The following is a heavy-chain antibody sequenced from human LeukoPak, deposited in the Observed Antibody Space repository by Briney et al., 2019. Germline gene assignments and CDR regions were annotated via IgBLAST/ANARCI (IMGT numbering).Heavy chain of an antibody. J-gene: IGHJ3*02. CDR1: GFTFSSYA. CDR2: ISYDGSNK. CDR3: ARSRDSSGYYQDAFDI. Sequence: TGGSLRLSCAASGFTFSSYAMHWVRQAPGKGLEWVAVISYDGSNKYYADSVKGRFTISRDNSKNTLYLQMNSLRAEDTAVYYCARSRDSSGYYQDAFDIWGQGTMVTVSS. D-gene: IGHD3-22*01. V-gene: IGHV3-30-3*01.